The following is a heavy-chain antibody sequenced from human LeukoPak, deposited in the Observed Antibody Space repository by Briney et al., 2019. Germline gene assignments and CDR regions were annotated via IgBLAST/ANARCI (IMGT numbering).Heavy chain of an antibody. D-gene: IGHD3-10*01. CDR1: GFTFSSFG. Sequence: GGSLRLSCAASGFTFSSFGMNWVRQAPGKGLVWVSRINSDGSSTSYADSVKGRFTISRDNAKNTLYLQMNSLRAEDTAVYYCARGGLYYYGSVPRYYYGMDVWGQGTTVTVSS. CDR3: ARGGLYYYGSVPRYYYGMDV. CDR2: INSDGSST. V-gene: IGHV3-74*01. J-gene: IGHJ6*02.